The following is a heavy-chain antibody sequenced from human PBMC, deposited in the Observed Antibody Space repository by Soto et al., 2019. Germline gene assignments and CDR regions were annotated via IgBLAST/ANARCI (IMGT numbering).Heavy chain of an antibody. CDR3: AKDLRRYSSGWYGGYFQH. CDR2: ISGSGGST. V-gene: IGHV3-23*01. CDR1: GFTFSSYA. Sequence: EVQLLESGGGLVQPGGSLRLSCAASGFTFSSYAMSWVRQAPGKGLEWVSAISGSGGSTYYADSVKGRFTISRDNSKNTMYLHMNRLRAEDTAVYYCAKDLRRYSSGWYGGYFQHWGQGTLVTVSS. D-gene: IGHD6-19*01. J-gene: IGHJ1*01.